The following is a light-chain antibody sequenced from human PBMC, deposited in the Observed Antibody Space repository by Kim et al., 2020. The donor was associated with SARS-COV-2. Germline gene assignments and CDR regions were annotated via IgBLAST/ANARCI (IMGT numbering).Light chain of an antibody. J-gene: IGKJ1*01. V-gene: IGKV3-20*01. CDR2: GAS. Sequence: SPGKRATHSCRASQSVSRNYLAWYQQKPGQAPRLLIYGASSRATGIPDRFSGSGSGTDFTLPITRLEPEDFAVYYCQQYSSSPATFGQGTKVDIK. CDR3: QQYSSSPAT. CDR1: QSVSRNY.